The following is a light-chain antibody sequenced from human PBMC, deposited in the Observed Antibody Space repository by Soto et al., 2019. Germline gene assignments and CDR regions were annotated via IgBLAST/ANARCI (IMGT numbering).Light chain of an antibody. Sequence: QSVLTQPASVSGSPGQSITIFCTGSTNDVGKYNLVSWYQQHPGKAPKLMIYEVNKRPSGVSNRSSGSKSGNTASLTISGLQAEDEADYYCCSYARSNMRVFGGGTKLTVL. CDR2: EVN. V-gene: IGLV2-23*02. CDR3: CSYARSNMRV. CDR1: TNDVGKYNL. J-gene: IGLJ3*02.